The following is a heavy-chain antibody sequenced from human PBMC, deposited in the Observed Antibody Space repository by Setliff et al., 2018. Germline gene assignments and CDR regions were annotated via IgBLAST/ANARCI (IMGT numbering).Heavy chain of an antibody. CDR3: ARSPPNRGSGSGWYGDF. V-gene: IGHV1-18*01. CDR2: ISAYSGDT. D-gene: IGHD6-19*01. Sequence: ASVKVSCKTSGYTFRSYGVSWVRQAPGQGLEWMGWISAYSGDTIYAQNYQGRVTMTTDTSTSTAYMELRGLISDDTAVYYCARSPPNRGSGSGWYGDFWGQGTLVTV. J-gene: IGHJ4*02. CDR1: GYTFRSYG.